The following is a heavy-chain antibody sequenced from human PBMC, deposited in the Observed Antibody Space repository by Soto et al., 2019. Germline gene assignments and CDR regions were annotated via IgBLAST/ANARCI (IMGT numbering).Heavy chain of an antibody. CDR3: ARDPSYGPYYYGMDV. D-gene: IGHD5-18*01. CDR2: INAGNGNT. J-gene: IGHJ6*02. V-gene: IGHV1-3*01. CDR1: GYTFTSYA. Sequence: ASVKVSCKASGYTFTSYAMHWVRQAPGQRLEWMGWINAGNGNTKYSQKFQGRVTITRDTSASTAYMELSSLRADDTAVYYCARDPSYGPYYYGMDVWGQGTTVTVSS.